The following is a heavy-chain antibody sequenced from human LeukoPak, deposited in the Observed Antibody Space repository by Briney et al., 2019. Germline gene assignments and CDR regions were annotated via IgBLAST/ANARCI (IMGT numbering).Heavy chain of an antibody. CDR1: GDSVSSNSAA. Sequence: PSQTLSLTCAISGDSVSSNSAAWNWIRQSPSRGLEWLGRTYYRSKWYTDYAVSVKGRITINPDTSKNQFSLQLNSVTPEDTAVYYCARGDYDSSGYYYYYYYMDVWGKGTTVTISS. CDR3: ARGDYDSSGYYYYYYYMDV. J-gene: IGHJ6*03. CDR2: TYYRSKWYT. V-gene: IGHV6-1*01. D-gene: IGHD3-22*01.